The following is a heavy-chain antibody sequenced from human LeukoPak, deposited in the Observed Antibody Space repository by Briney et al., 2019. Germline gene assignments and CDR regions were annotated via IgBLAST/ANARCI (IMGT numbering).Heavy chain of an antibody. Sequence: GESLKISCKGSGNRLTRYWIGWVRQMPGKGLEWMGIIYPGDSDTRYSPSFQGQVTISADKSISTAYLQWSSLKASDTAMYYCARQVDGYNSPVHYWGQGTLVTVSS. CDR2: IYPGDSDT. V-gene: IGHV5-51*01. D-gene: IGHD5-24*01. J-gene: IGHJ4*02. CDR1: GNRLTRYW. CDR3: ARQVDGYNSPVHY.